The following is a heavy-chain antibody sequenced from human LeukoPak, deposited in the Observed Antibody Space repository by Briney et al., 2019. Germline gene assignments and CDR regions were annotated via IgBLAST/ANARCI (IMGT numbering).Heavy chain of an antibody. Sequence: NPSETLSLTCTVSGGSISTYYWSWIRQPPGKGLEWIGYIYYSGSTNYNPSLKSRVTISVDTSKNQFSLKLSSVTAADTAVYYCARKLPSDDSSGYYPFDYWGQGTLVTVSS. CDR2: IYYSGST. CDR3: ARKLPSDDSSGYYPFDY. J-gene: IGHJ4*02. D-gene: IGHD3-22*01. CDR1: GGSISTYY. V-gene: IGHV4-59*01.